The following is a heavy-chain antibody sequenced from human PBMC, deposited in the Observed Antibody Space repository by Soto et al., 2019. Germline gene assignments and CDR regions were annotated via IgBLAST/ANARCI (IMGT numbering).Heavy chain of an antibody. CDR3: AKPGITIFGVVISFFDY. Sequence: PGGSLRPSCPPFGFTFTTYAMSWFRRAPGKGLKWVSAISGSGGSTYYADSVKGRFTISRDNSKNTLYLQMNSLRAEDTAVYYCAKPGITIFGVVISFFDYWGQGTLVTVSS. J-gene: IGHJ4*02. D-gene: IGHD3-3*01. CDR1: GFTFTTYA. CDR2: ISGSGGST. V-gene: IGHV3-23*01.